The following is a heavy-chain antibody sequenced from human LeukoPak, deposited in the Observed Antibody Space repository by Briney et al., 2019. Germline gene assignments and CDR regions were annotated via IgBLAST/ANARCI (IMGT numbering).Heavy chain of an antibody. CDR1: GGTFISYA. V-gene: IGHV1-18*01. CDR3: ARGVTKVTTRFSDAYDI. Sequence: GASVKVSCKASGGTFISYAISWVRQAPGQGLEWVGWISPYTDDTKYAQKFQGRVTMTTDTSTTTAYMELRSLRSDDTAVFYCARGVTKVTTRFSDAYDIWGQGTMVTVSS. J-gene: IGHJ3*02. D-gene: IGHD4-17*01. CDR2: ISPYTDDT.